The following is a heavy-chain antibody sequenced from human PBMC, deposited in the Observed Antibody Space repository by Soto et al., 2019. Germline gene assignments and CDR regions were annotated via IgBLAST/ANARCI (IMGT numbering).Heavy chain of an antibody. CDR2: ISYDGSNK. D-gene: IGHD3-3*01. CDR3: AKLQGYYDFWSGYYSPGDYYYGMDV. V-gene: IGHV3-30*18. Sequence: GGSLRLSCAASGFTFSSYGMHWVRQAPGKGLEWGAVISYDGSNKYYADSVKGRFTISRDNSKNTLYLQMNSLRAEDTAVYYCAKLQGYYDFWSGYYSPGDYYYGMDVWGQGTTVTVSS. J-gene: IGHJ6*02. CDR1: GFTFSSYG.